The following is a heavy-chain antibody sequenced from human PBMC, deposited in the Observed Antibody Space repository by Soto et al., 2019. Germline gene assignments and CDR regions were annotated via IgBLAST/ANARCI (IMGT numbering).Heavy chain of an antibody. D-gene: IGHD3-22*01. CDR3: AKVAMIVVVIGEFDY. V-gene: IGHV3-30*18. CDR1: GFTFSSYG. J-gene: IGHJ4*02. CDR2: ISYDGSNK. Sequence: QVQLVESGGGVVQPGRSLRLSCAASGFTFSSYGMHWVRQAPGKGLEWVAVISYDGSNKYYADSVKGRFTISRDNSKNTLYLQMNSLRAEDTAVYYCAKVAMIVVVIGEFDYWGQGTLVTVSS.